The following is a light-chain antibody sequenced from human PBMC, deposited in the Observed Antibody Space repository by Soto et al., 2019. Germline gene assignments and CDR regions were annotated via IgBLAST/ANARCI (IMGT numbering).Light chain of an antibody. V-gene: IGKV3-15*01. CDR2: GAS. CDR3: QQYNKWPRT. CDR1: QSVSTN. Sequence: EIVMTQSPATLSVSPGEGATLSCRASQSVSTNLAWYQQTPGQAPRLLIYGASTRATGLPDRFSGSGSGTEFTLTISSLQSEDFAVYYCQQYNKWPRTFGQGTKVDNK. J-gene: IGKJ1*01.